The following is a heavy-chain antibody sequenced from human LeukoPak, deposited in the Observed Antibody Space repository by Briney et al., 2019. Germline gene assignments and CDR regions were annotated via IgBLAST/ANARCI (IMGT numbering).Heavy chain of an antibody. CDR1: GGSISSSSYY. J-gene: IGHJ4*02. CDR3: ARDYYGSGSYADY. D-gene: IGHD3-10*01. Sequence: SETLSLTCTVSGGSISSSSYYWGWIRQPPGKGLEWIGSIYYSGSTYYNPSLKSRVTISVDTSKNQFSLKLSSVTAADTAVYYCARDYYGSGSYADYWGQGTLVTVSS. V-gene: IGHV4-39*07. CDR2: IYYSGST.